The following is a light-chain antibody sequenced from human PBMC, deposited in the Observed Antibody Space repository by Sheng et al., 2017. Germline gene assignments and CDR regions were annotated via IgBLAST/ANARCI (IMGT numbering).Light chain of an antibody. Sequence: EIVLTQSPATLSLSPGERATLSCRASQTIIRYLAWYQQKPGQAPRLLIYDASNRAAGIPARFSGSGSGTDFTLTISRLDPEDFAVYYCQYYGRSPVTFGGGTKVEI. J-gene: IGKJ4*01. V-gene: IGKV3-11*01. CDR2: DAS. CDR3: QYYGRSPVT. CDR1: QTIIRY.